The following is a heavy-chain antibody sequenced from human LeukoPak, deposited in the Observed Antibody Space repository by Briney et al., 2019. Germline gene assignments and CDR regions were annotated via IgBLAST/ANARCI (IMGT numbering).Heavy chain of an antibody. Sequence: ASVMVSCKASGYXFTYYYIHWVRQAPGQGLEWMGWINPNSGGTNYPQRFQGRVTMTRDTSINTVYMYLSSLRSDDTAVYYCAREGDVTRGGLDHWGQGTLVTVSS. CDR1: GYXFTYYY. V-gene: IGHV1-2*02. CDR3: AREGDVTRGGLDH. CDR2: INPNSGGT. D-gene: IGHD5-24*01. J-gene: IGHJ4*02.